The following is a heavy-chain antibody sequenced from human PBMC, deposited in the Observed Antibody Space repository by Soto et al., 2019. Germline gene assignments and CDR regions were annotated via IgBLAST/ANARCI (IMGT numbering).Heavy chain of an antibody. J-gene: IGHJ6*02. Sequence: GASVKVSCKASGYSFSTHAMHWVRQAPGQGLEWMGWINGGNGNTKYSQKFRDRVTITRDTSASTGYMELSSLRSEDTAVYYCARGKGMEENYYYYDMDVWGQGTTVTVSS. CDR2: INGGNGNT. CDR3: ARGKGMEENYYYYDMDV. V-gene: IGHV1-3*01. CDR1: GYSFSTHA. D-gene: IGHD1-1*01.